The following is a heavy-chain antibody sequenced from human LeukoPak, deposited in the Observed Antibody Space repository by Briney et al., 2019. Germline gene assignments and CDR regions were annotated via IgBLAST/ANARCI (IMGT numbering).Heavy chain of an antibody. J-gene: IGHJ5*02. V-gene: IGHV3-11*01. CDR3: ARGAISSGWSPRSKNWFDP. D-gene: IGHD6-19*01. Sequence: GGSLRLSCAASGFTFSDYYMSWIRQAPGKGLEWVSYISSSGSTIYYADSVKGRFTISRDNAKNSLCLQMNSLRAEDTAVYYCARGAISSGWSPRSKNWFDPWGQGTLVTVSS. CDR1: GFTFSDYY. CDR2: ISSSGSTI.